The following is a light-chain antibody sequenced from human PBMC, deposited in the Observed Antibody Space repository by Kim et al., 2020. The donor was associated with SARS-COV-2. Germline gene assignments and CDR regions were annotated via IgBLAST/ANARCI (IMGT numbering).Light chain of an antibody. J-gene: IGKJ4*01. CDR2: SAS. V-gene: IGKV1-39*01. Sequence: ASVGDSITITCRASQHISSYLNWYQHKPGKAPNLLIYSASSLQAGVPSRFSASGSGTDFRLTISSLQPEDFATYYCQHSFDSAVTFGGGTKVDIK. CDR1: QHISSY. CDR3: QHSFDSAVT.